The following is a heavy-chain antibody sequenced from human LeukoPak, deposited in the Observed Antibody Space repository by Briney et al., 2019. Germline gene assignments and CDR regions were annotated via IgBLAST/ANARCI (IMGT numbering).Heavy chain of an antibody. CDR2: ISSSTRRI. Sequence: GGSLRLSCAASGFNFSSYSLNWVRQAPGKGLEWVSYISSSTRRIYYADSVRGRFTISRDSAKNSLYLQMDSLRDEDTAMYYCAREFPPHCSSTSCYPDHWGQGTLVTVSS. CDR3: AREFPPHCSSTSCYPDH. CDR1: GFNFSSYS. V-gene: IGHV3-48*02. J-gene: IGHJ5*02. D-gene: IGHD2-2*01.